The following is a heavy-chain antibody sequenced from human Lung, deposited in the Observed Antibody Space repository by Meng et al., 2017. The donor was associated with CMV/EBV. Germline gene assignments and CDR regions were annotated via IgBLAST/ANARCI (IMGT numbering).Heavy chain of an antibody. CDR1: GYALSSYP. D-gene: IGHD3/OR15-3a*01. Sequence: RRSCAASGYALSSYPMKWVREAPGKGVGWVSGISGSGSNTYYADSVQGRFTFIRDNSKNTLYLQMNSLTADETAMYYCAKEDWSADYWGHGTLVTVSS. CDR3: AKEDWSADY. CDR2: ISGSGSNT. V-gene: IGHV3-23*01. J-gene: IGHJ4*01.